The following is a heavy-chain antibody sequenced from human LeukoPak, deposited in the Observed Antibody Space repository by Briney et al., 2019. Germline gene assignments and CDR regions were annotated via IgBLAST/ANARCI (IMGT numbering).Heavy chain of an antibody. V-gene: IGHV3-30*18. CDR3: AKDRGYSYCSLGRDV. J-gene: IGHJ6*02. CDR1: GFTFSSYG. D-gene: IGHD5-18*01. CDR2: ISYDGSNK. Sequence: PGGSLRLSCAASGFTFSSYGMHWVRQAPGKGLEWVADISYDGSNKYYADSVKGRFTISRHNSKNTLYLQMNSLRAEGRAVYYCAKDRGYSYCSLGRDVWGQGTTVTVPS.